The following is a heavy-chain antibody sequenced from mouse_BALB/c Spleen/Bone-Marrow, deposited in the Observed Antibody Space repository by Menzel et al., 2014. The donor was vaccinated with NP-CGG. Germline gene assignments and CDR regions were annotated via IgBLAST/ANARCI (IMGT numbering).Heavy chain of an antibody. CDR3: GRSYGHDDWFAY. CDR1: GYSFTGYF. D-gene: IGHD2-2*01. CDR2: INPYNGDT. V-gene: IGHV1-37*01. J-gene: IGHJ3*01. Sequence: EVQVVESGPELVKPGASVKISCKASGYSFTGYFMNWVKQSHGKSLEWIGRINPYNGDTFYNQKFKGKATLTVDKSSSTAHMELLSLTSEDSAVYYRGRSYGHDDWFAYWGQGTLVTVSA.